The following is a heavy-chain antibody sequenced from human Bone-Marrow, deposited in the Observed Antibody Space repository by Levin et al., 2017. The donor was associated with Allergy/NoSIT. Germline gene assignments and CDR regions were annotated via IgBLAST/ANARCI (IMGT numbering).Heavy chain of an antibody. Sequence: GSLRLSCAASGFTFRNYAMNWVRQAAGKGLEWVSGITGDAEDTHYAESVRGRFTISRDNSKNTVYLQMNSLRAEDTATYYCAKGITIFGVGRLDYWGQGTLVTVSS. CDR2: ITGDAEDT. D-gene: IGHD3-3*01. V-gene: IGHV3-23*01. J-gene: IGHJ4*02. CDR1: GFTFRNYA. CDR3: AKGITIFGVGRLDY.